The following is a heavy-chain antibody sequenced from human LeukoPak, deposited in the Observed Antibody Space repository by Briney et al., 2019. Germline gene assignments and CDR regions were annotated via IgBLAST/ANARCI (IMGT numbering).Heavy chain of an antibody. V-gene: IGHV3-74*01. CDR2: INSDGSST. Sequence: QTGGSLRLSCAASGFTFSSYWMHWVRQAPGKGLVWVSRINSDGSSTSYADSVKGRFTISRDNAKNTLYLQMNSLRAEDTAVYYCAREGDYGDYDYWGQGTLVTVSS. CDR3: AREGDYGDYDY. D-gene: IGHD4-17*01. J-gene: IGHJ4*02. CDR1: GFTFSSYW.